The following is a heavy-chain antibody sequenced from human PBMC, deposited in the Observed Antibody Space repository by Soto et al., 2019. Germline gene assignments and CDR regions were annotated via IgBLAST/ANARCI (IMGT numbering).Heavy chain of an antibody. CDR2: IKQDGSEK. D-gene: IGHD1-1*01. J-gene: IGHJ6*03. CDR1: GFTFSSYW. CDR3: ASYLRYPTSYYYYYMDV. Sequence: GGSLRLSCAASGFTFSSYWMSWVRQAPGKGLEWVANIKQDGSEKYYVDSVKGRFTISRDNAKNSLYLQMNSLRAEDTAVYYYASYLRYPTSYYYYYMDVWGKGTTVTVSS. V-gene: IGHV3-7*01.